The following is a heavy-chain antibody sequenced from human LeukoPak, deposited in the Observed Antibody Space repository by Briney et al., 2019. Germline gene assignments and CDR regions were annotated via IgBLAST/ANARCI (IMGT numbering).Heavy chain of an antibody. CDR1: GSSVNSGTYY. D-gene: IGHD3-22*01. J-gene: IGHJ4*02. CDR3: ARKPIVNSAWYYFDF. V-gene: IGHV4-39*07. Sequence: PSETLSLTCTVSGSSVNSGTYYWGWIRQPPGKGLEWIGDIYYSGSAYYNPSLKSRVTMSVDTSKNQFSLKLSSVTAADTAVYYCARKPIVNSAWYYFDFWGQGTLVTVSS. CDR2: IYYSGSA.